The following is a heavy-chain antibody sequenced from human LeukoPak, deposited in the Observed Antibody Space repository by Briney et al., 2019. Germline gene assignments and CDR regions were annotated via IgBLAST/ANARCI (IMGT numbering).Heavy chain of an antibody. J-gene: IGHJ4*02. Sequence: SETLSLTCAVSGGSISSGGYSWSWIRQPPGKGLEWIGYIYHSGSTYYNPSLKSRVTISVDRSKNQFSLKLSSVTAADTAVYYCAREQLGVSRAYLDYWGQGTLVTVSS. CDR2: IYHSGST. D-gene: IGHD5-18*01. V-gene: IGHV4-30-2*01. CDR1: GGSISSGGYS. CDR3: AREQLGVSRAYLDY.